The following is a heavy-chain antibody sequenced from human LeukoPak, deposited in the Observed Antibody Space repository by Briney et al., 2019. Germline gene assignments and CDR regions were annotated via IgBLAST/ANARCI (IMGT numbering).Heavy chain of an antibody. CDR2: IYYSGST. J-gene: IGHJ3*02. Sequence: SETLSLTCTVSGGSISSSSYYWGWIRQPPGKWLEWIGSIYYSGSTYYNPSLKSRVTISVDTSKNQFSRKLSSVTAADTAVYYCARRGSLAVVNDAFDIWGQGTMVTVSS. CDR1: GGSISSSSYY. CDR3: ARRGSLAVVNDAFDI. V-gene: IGHV4-39*01. D-gene: IGHD3-3*02.